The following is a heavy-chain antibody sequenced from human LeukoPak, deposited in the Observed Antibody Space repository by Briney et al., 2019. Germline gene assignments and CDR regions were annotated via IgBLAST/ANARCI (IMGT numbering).Heavy chain of an antibody. CDR2: ISGSGGST. J-gene: IGHJ6*02. CDR3: AKDQIGDYGDYPGYYYYGMDV. Sequence: GGSLRLSCAASGFTFSRYAMSWVRQAPGKGLEWVSAISGSGGSTYYAASVKGRFTISRDNSKNTLYLQMNSLRAEDTAVYYCAKDQIGDYGDYPGYYYYGMDVWGQGTTVTVSS. V-gene: IGHV3-23*01. CDR1: GFTFSRYA. D-gene: IGHD4-17*01.